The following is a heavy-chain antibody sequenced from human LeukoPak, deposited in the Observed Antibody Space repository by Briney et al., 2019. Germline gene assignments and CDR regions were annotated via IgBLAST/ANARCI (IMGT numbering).Heavy chain of an antibody. D-gene: IGHD3-10*01. CDR2: INHSGST. V-gene: IGHV4-34*01. J-gene: IGHJ4*02. CDR1: GFTFSNYG. CDR3: ARGGSGGYFDY. Sequence: GSLRLSCAASGFTFSNYGLSWVRQPPGKGLEWIGEINHSGSTNYNPSLKSRVTISVDTSKNQFSLKLSSVTAADTAVYYCARGGSGGYFDYWGQGTLVTVSS.